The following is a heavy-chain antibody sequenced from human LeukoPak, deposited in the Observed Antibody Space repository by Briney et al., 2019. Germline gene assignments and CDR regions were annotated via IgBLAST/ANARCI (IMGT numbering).Heavy chain of an antibody. V-gene: IGHV3-74*01. CDR1: EFTFSSYW. J-gene: IGHJ5*02. CDR3: ARDFKEADP. Sequence: QPGGSLRLSCEDSEFTFSSYWMHWVRQAPGKGLVWVSRISTDGSSTSYADPVKGRFTISRDNARKTLYLQMNSVRAEDTAVYYCARDFKEADPWGQGTLVTVSS. CDR2: ISTDGSST.